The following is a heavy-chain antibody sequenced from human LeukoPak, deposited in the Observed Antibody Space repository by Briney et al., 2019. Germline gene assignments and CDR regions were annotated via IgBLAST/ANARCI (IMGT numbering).Heavy chain of an antibody. Sequence: GGSLRLSCAASGFTFSSYAMSWVRRAPGKGLEWVSAISGSGGSTYYADSVKGRFTISRDNSKNTLYLQMNSLRAEDTAVYYCAKGMYYDSSGYYSWLGYWGQGTLVTVSS. CDR3: AKGMYYDSSGYYSWLGY. CDR1: GFTFSSYA. V-gene: IGHV3-23*01. D-gene: IGHD3-22*01. J-gene: IGHJ4*02. CDR2: ISGSGGST.